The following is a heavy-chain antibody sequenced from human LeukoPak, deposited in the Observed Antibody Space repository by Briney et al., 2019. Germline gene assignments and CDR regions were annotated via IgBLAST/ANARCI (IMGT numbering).Heavy chain of an antibody. Sequence: SETLSLTCAVYGESFSGYYWSWIRQPPGKGLEWIGEINHSGSTNYNPSLKSRVTISVDTSKNQFSLKLSSVTAADTAVYYCARDWQQHLGYWGQGTLVTVSS. CDR2: INHSGST. J-gene: IGHJ4*02. CDR1: GESFSGYY. CDR3: ARDWQQHLGY. V-gene: IGHV4-34*01. D-gene: IGHD6-13*01.